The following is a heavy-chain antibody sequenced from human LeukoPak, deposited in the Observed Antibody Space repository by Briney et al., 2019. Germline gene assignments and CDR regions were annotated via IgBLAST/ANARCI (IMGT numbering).Heavy chain of an antibody. CDR3: AASITMFDY. CDR1: GFTFSRYW. V-gene: IGHV3-7*02. J-gene: IGHJ4*02. Sequence: GSLRLSCAASGFTFSRYWMSWVRQAPGKGLEWVANIKEDGSVKYYVESVKGRFTISRDNAKNSLYLQMNSLRAVDTAVYYCAASITMFDYWGQGTLVTVSS. D-gene: IGHD3-10*01. CDR2: IKEDGSVK.